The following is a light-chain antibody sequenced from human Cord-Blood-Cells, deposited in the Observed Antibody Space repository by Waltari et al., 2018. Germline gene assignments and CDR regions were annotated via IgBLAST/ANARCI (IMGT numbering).Light chain of an antibody. CDR2: GAS. J-gene: IGKJ1*01. Sequence: EIVLTQSPGTLSLSPGERATLSCRASQSVSSCYLAWYQQKPGQAPRLLIYGASSRATGIPDMFSVSGCGTDFTLTINRLEPEDFAVYYCQQYGSSPPWTFGQGTKVEIK. CDR1: QSVSSCY. V-gene: IGKV3-20*01. CDR3: QQYGSSPPWT.